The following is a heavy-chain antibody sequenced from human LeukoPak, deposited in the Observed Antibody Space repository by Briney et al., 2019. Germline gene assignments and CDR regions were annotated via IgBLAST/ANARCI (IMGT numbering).Heavy chain of an antibody. Sequence: SQTLSLTCTVSGGSISSGDYYWSWIRQPPGKGLEWIGYIYYSGSTYYNLSLKSRVTISVDTSKNQFSLKLSSVTAADTAVYYCARGPGVRRPFDYWGQGTLVTVSS. V-gene: IGHV4-30-4*01. CDR1: GGSISSGDYY. D-gene: IGHD1-1*01. J-gene: IGHJ4*02. CDR3: ARGPGVRRPFDY. CDR2: IYYSGST.